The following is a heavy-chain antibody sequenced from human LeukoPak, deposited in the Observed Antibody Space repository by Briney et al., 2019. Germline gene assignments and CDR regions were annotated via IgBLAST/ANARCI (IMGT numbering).Heavy chain of an antibody. V-gene: IGHV3-7*01. CDR1: GLTFRNSW. CDR2: IKHDGREK. Sequence: GGSLRLSCEASGLTFRNSWMSWVRQTQGRGLEGVANIKHDGREKYFYGSVKGRFTISRDSAKSSPYLQMDNLRAEDTAFYYCASQITISYFFDNWGQGTLVTVSS. D-gene: IGHD3-16*01. J-gene: IGHJ4*02. CDR3: ASQITISYFFDN.